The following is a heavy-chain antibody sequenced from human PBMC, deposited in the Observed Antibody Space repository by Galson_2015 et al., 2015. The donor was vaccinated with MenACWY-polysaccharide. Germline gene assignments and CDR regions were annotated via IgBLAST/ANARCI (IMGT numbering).Heavy chain of an antibody. CDR2: ISSSGSTI. J-gene: IGHJ4*02. CDR3: ARDPRIEVPAAGFDY. Sequence: SLRLSCAASGFTFSDYYMSWIRQAPGKGLEWASYISSSGSTIYYADSVKGRFTISRDNAKNSLYLQMNSLRAEDTAVYYCARDPRIEVPAAGFDYWGQGTLVTVSS. V-gene: IGHV3-11*01. D-gene: IGHD2-2*01. CDR1: GFTFSDYY.